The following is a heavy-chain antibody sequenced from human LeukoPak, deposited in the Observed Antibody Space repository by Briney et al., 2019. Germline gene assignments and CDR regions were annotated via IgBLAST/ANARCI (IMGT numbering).Heavy chain of an antibody. CDR2: INPNSGGT. CDR3: ARDLRGYSGYYFDY. V-gene: IGHV1-2*02. Sequence: ASVKVSCKASGYTFTDYYMHWVRQAPGQGLEWMGWINPNSGGTNYAQSFQGRVTMTRDTSISTAYMELSRLRSDDTAVYYCARDLRGYSGYYFDYWGKGTLVTVSS. J-gene: IGHJ4*02. D-gene: IGHD5-12*01. CDR1: GYTFTDYY.